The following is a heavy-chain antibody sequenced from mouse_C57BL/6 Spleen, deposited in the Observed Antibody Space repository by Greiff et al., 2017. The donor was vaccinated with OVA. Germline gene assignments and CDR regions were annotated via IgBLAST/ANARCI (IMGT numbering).Heavy chain of an antibody. CDR3: ARDGGYDAMDY. J-gene: IGHJ4*01. CDR2: INPYNGGT. Sequence: VQLQQSGPVLVKPGASVKMSCKASGYTFTDYYMNWVKQSHGKSLEWIGVINPYNGGTSYNQKFKGKATLTVDKSSSTAYMELNSLTSEDSAVYYCARDGGYDAMDYWGQGTSVTVSS. V-gene: IGHV1-19*01. CDR1: GYTFTDYY.